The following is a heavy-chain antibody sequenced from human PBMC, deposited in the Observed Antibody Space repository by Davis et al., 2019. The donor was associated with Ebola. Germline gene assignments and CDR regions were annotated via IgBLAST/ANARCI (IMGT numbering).Heavy chain of an antibody. J-gene: IGHJ6*02. CDR3: AREPSSGVGKPLYGMDV. CDR2: IYYSGST. CDR1: GGSISSYY. V-gene: IGHV4-59*01. D-gene: IGHD2-15*01. Sequence: PSETLSLTCTVSGGSISSYYWSWIRQPPGKGLEWIGYIYYSGSTNYNPSLKSRVTISVDTSKNQFSLKLSSVTAADTAVYYCAREPSSGVGKPLYGMDVWGQGTTVTVSS.